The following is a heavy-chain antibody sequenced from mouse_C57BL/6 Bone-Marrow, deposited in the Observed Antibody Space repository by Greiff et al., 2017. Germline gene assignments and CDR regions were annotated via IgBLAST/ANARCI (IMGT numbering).Heavy chain of an antibody. CDR3: ARRDYNDY. CDR2: INPSTGGT. D-gene: IGHD2-4*01. V-gene: IGHV1-42*01. J-gene: IGHJ2*01. Sequence: VQLQQSGPELVKPGASVKISCKASGYSFTGYYMNWVKQSPEKSLEWIGEINPSTGGTTYNQKFKAKATLTVDKSSSTAYMQLKSLTSEDSAVYYCARRDYNDYWGQGTTLTVSS. CDR1: GYSFTGYY.